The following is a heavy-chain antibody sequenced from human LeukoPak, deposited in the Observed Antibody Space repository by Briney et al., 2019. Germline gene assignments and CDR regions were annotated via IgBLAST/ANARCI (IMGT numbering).Heavy chain of an antibody. CDR2: IIPIFGTP. Sequence: SVKVSCKASGGTFATYDISWVRQAPGQGLEWMGGIIPIFGTPNYAQKFQGRVSITADESTSTAYMELSSLRSEDTAVYYCARGWLAETTVVTPYNYWGQGTLVTVSS. D-gene: IGHD4-23*01. CDR3: ARGWLAETTVVTPYNY. CDR1: GGTFATYD. V-gene: IGHV1-69*13. J-gene: IGHJ4*02.